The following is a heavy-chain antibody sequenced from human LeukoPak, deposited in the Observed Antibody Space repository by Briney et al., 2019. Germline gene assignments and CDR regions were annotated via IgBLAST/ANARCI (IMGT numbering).Heavy chain of an antibody. D-gene: IGHD4-17*01. CDR1: GGSISSSSYY. CDR3: ARQNSLRLRINY. J-gene: IGHJ4*02. Sequence: SETLSLTCTVSGGSISSSSYYWGWIRQPPGKGLEWIGSIYYSGSTYYNPSLKSRVTISVDTSKNQFSLKLSSVTAADTAVYYCARQNSLRLRINYWGQGTLVTVSS. CDR2: IYYSGST. V-gene: IGHV4-39*01.